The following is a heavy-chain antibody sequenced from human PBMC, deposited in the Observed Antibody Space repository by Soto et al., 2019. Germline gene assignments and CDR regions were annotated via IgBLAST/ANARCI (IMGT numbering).Heavy chain of an antibody. V-gene: IGHV4-4*02. CDR2: ICHSGST. J-gene: IGHJ4*02. CDR1: GGSISSNNW. CDR3: ARRQYSSGWSDY. D-gene: IGHD6-19*01. Sequence: PSETLSLTCKVFGGSISSNNWWSWVRQPPGKGLEWIGEICHSGSTSYNPSLKSRVTISADNSKNWFSLNLSSVTAADTAVYYCARRQYSSGWSDYWGQGALVTVSS.